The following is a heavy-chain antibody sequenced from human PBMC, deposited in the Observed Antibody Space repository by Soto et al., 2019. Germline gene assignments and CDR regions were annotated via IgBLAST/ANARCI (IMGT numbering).Heavy chain of an antibody. J-gene: IGHJ4*02. V-gene: IGHV1-3*01. CDR1: GYTFTSCA. CDR3: VHSSGYYSFDY. D-gene: IGHD3-22*01. CDR2: INAGNGNT. Sequence: ASVKVSCKASGYTFTSCAMHWVRQAPGQRLEWMGWINAGNGNTKYSQKFQGRVTITRDTSASTAYMELSSLRSEDTAVYYCVHSSGYYSFDYWGQGTLVTVSS.